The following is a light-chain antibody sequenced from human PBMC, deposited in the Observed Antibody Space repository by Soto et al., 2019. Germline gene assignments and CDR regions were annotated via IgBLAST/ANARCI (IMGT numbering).Light chain of an antibody. V-gene: IGKV4-1*01. CDR1: QSVFYSSNNNNY. J-gene: IGKJ2*01. Sequence: DIVMTQSPDSLAVSLGERATINCKSSQSVFYSSNNNNYLAWYQQKPGQPPKLLIYWASTRESRVPDRFSGSGSGTDFTLTISSLQAEDVAVYYCQQYYSIPYTFGQGTKLEIK. CDR2: WAS. CDR3: QQYYSIPYT.